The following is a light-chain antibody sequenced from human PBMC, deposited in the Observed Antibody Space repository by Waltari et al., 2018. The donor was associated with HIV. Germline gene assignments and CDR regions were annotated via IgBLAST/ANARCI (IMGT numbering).Light chain of an antibody. Sequence: QSALTQPPSASGSLGQSVTISCTGSSSDIGAYDSVSWFQQHPNNAPKLLLYEVSNRPSGVPGRFSGSRSGESAFLSVSGLQPDDTAGYFCSSYGDNIRVLFGGGTNLTVL. CDR1: SSDIGAYDS. CDR2: EVS. V-gene: IGLV2-8*01. CDR3: SSYGDNIRVL. J-gene: IGLJ2*01.